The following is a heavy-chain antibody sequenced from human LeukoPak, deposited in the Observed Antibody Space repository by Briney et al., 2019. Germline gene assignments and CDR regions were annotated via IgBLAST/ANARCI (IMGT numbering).Heavy chain of an antibody. D-gene: IGHD6-19*01. CDR2: IKSNSDGGAT. CDR3: TTYAYSSGYYYFDS. Sequence: GGSLRLSCEASGFTFTSFWMSWVRQAPGKGLEWVGRIKSNSDGGATDYGAPVKGRFTISRDDSKNTLYLQMNSLKTEDTAVYYCTTYAYSSGYYYFDSWGQGTLVTVSS. J-gene: IGHJ4*02. CDR1: GFTFTSFW. V-gene: IGHV3-15*01.